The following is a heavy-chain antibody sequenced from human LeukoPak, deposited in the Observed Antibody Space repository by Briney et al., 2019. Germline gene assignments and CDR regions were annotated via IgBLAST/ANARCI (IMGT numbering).Heavy chain of an antibody. V-gene: IGHV1-8*01. Sequence: GASVKVSCKASGYTFTSYDINWVRQATGQGLEWMGWMNPNSGNTGYAQKFQGRVTMTRNTPISTAYMELSSLRSEDTAVFYCARGLRSITMVRGVCRFDPWGQGTLVTVSS. J-gene: IGHJ5*02. CDR1: GYTFTSYD. D-gene: IGHD3-10*01. CDR2: MNPNSGNT. CDR3: ARGLRSITMVRGVCRFDP.